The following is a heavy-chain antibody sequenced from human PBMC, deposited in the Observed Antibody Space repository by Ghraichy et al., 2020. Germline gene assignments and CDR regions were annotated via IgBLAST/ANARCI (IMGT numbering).Heavy chain of an antibody. D-gene: IGHD2-15*01. CDR2: IIPILGIA. V-gene: IGHV1-69*04. CDR3: ARGKGCSGGSCYLDY. CDR1: GGTFSSYA. Sequence: SVKVSCKASGGTFSSYAISWVRQAPGQGLEWMGRIIPILGIANYAQKFQGRVTITADKSTSTAYMELSSLRSEDTAVYYCARGKGCSGGSCYLDYWGQGTLVTVSS. J-gene: IGHJ4*02.